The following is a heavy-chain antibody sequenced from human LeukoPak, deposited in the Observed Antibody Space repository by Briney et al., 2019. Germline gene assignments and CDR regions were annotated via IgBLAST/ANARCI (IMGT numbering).Heavy chain of an antibody. CDR2: IIPFFGTA. V-gene: IGHV1-69*13. J-gene: IGHJ6*02. D-gene: IGHD2-2*01. CDR3: ARPYCSSTSCYSPYYCGMDV. Sequence: TVKVSCKASGGTFSNYAISWVRQAPGQGLVWMGGIIPFFGTANDAQKFQGRVTIAADESTSAAYMELSSLRSDDTAVYYCARPYCSSTSCYSPYYCGMDVWGQGTTVTVSS. CDR1: GGTFSNYA.